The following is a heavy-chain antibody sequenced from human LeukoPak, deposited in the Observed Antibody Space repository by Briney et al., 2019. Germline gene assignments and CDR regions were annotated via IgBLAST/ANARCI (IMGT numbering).Heavy chain of an antibody. J-gene: IGHJ4*02. D-gene: IGHD3-16*02. CDR2: ISYDGSNK. CDR3: ARAGGDYVWGSYRYDFNY. V-gene: IGHV3-30-3*01. CDR1: GFTFSSYA. Sequence: GGSLRLSCAASGFTFSSYAMHWVRQAPGKGLEWVAVISYDGSNKYYADSVKGRFTISRDNSKNTLYLQMSSLRAEDTAVYYCARAGGDYVWGSYRYDFNYWGQGTLVTVSS.